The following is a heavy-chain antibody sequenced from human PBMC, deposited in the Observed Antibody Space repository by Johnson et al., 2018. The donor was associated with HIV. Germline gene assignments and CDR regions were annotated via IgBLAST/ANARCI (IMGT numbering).Heavy chain of an antibody. CDR2: ISYDGSNK. CDR3: ARGYYYDSSGSDDAFDI. CDR1: GFTFSSYG. V-gene: IGHV3-30*03. D-gene: IGHD3-22*01. J-gene: IGHJ3*02. Sequence: VQLVESGGGVVQPGRSLRLSCAASGFTFSSYGMHWVRQAPGKGLEWVAVISYDGSNKYYADSVKGRFTISRDNSKNTLSLQMNSLRAEDTAVYYCARGYYYDSSGSDDAFDIWGQGTMVTVSS.